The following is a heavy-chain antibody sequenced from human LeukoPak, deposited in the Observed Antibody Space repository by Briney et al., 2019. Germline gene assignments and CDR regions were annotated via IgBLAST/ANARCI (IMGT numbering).Heavy chain of an antibody. D-gene: IGHD6-19*01. V-gene: IGHV1-18*01. CDR2: ISAYNGNT. J-gene: IGHJ4*02. CDR1: GFTFTSYG. CDR3: ARDYPGIAVAGDY. Sequence: GGSLRLSCAASGFTFTSYGISWVRQAPGQGLEWMGWISAYNGNTNYAQKLQGRVTMTTDTSTSTAYMELRSLRSDDTAVYYCARDYPGIAVAGDYWGQGTLVTVSS.